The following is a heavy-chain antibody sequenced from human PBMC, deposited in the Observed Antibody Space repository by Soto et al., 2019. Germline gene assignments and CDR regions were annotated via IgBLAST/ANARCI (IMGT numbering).Heavy chain of an antibody. D-gene: IGHD2-15*01. CDR3: ARAYCSGGSCYYPYYFDY. V-gene: IGHV1-18*01. Sequence: GASVKVSCKASGYTFTSYGISWVRQAPGQGLEWMGWISAYNGNTNYAQKLQGRVTMTTDTSTSTAYMELRSLRSDDTAVYYCARAYCSGGSCYYPYYFDYWGQGTLVTVSS. CDR1: GYTFTSYG. CDR2: ISAYNGNT. J-gene: IGHJ4*02.